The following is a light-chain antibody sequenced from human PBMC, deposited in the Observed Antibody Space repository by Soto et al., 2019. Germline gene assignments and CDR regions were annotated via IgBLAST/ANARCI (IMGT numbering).Light chain of an antibody. CDR3: QQTHAVPLT. CDR1: QPISNY. CDR2: GAS. V-gene: IGKV1-39*01. J-gene: IGKJ5*01. Sequence: DVQMTQSPSSLSASVGDRVSITCRASQPISNYLKWYQQKAGEAPKVLIFGASSLQSGVPSKFSGSGYGTDFTLIINNLHPDDFATYYCQQTHAVPLTFGQGTRLEIK.